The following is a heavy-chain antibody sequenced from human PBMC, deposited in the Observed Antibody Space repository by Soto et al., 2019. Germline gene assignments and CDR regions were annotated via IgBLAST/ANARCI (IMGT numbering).Heavy chain of an antibody. D-gene: IGHD6-19*01. V-gene: IGHV1-69*02. J-gene: IGHJ4*02. CDR3: ARGMGIAVAGTEGIDY. CDR1: GGTFSSYT. Sequence: GASVKVSCKASGGTFSSYTISWVRQAPGQGLEWMGRIIPILGIANYAQKFQGRVTITADKSTSTAYMELSSLRSEDTAVYYCARGMGIAVAGTEGIDYWGQGTLVTVSS. CDR2: IIPILGIA.